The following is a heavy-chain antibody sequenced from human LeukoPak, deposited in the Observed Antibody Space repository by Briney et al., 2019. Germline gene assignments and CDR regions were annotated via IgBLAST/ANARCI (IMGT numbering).Heavy chain of an antibody. D-gene: IGHD3-22*01. CDR3: AEDINYFDSSGYYYEYYFDY. CDR1: GFTFSSYA. V-gene: IGHV3-23*01. CDR2: ISGSGGST. J-gene: IGHJ4*02. Sequence: GGSLRLSCAASGFTFSSYAMSWVRQAPGKGLEWVSAISGSGGSTYYADSVKGRFTISRDNSKNTLYLQMNSLRAEDTAVYYCAEDINYFDSSGYYYEYYFDYWGQGTLVTVSS.